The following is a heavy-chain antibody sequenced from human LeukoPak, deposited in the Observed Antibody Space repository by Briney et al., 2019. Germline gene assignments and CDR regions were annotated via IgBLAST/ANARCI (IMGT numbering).Heavy chain of an antibody. D-gene: IGHD3-16*02. Sequence: ASVKVSCKASGYTFTSYGISWVRQAPGQGLEWMGGIIPIFGTANYAQKFQGRVTITADKSTSTAYMELSSLRSEDTAVYYCALSLGLDYYYYYYMDVWGKGTTVTVSS. CDR3: ALSLGLDYYYYYYMDV. J-gene: IGHJ6*03. V-gene: IGHV1-69*06. CDR2: IIPIFGTA. CDR1: GYTFTSYG.